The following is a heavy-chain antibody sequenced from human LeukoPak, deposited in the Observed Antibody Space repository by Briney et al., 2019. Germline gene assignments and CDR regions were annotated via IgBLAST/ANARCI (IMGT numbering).Heavy chain of an antibody. CDR3: ARHMGLGYSYGYPYFDY. Sequence: PSQTLSLTCTVSGGSISSYYWSWIRQPPGKGLGWIGYIYYSVSTNYNPSLKSRVTISVDTSKNQFSLKLSSVTAADTAVYYCARHMGLGYSYGYPYFDYWGQGTLVTVSS. J-gene: IGHJ4*02. CDR1: GGSISSYY. V-gene: IGHV4-59*08. CDR2: IYYSVST. D-gene: IGHD5-18*01.